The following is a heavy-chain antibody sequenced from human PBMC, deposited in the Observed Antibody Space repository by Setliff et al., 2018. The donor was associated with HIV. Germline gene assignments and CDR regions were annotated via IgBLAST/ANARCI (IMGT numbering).Heavy chain of an antibody. CDR1: GYSLTSYW. CDR2: IYPGDSDA. CDR3: ARRASKASLDY. J-gene: IGHJ4*02. V-gene: IGHV5-51*01. Sequence: ISCKGSGYSLTSYWIGWVRQMPGKGLEWMGIIYPGDSDARYSPSFQGQVTISADKSINTAYLQWSSLQASDTAMYYCARRASKASLDYWGQGTLVTVSS.